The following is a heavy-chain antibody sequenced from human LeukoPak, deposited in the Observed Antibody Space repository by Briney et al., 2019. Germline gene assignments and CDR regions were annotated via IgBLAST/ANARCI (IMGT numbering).Heavy chain of an antibody. CDR2: ISAYNGNT. CDR1: GYVFTDYG. J-gene: IGHJ4*02. V-gene: IGHV1-18*01. D-gene: IGHD4-11*01. Sequence: ASVRVSCKASGYVFTDYGITWVRQAPGQGLEWMGWISAYNGNTNYAQKLQGRVTMTTDTSTSTAYMELRSLRSDDTAVYYCARLVMTTVAFYFDYWGQGTLVTVSS. CDR3: ARLVMTTVAFYFDY.